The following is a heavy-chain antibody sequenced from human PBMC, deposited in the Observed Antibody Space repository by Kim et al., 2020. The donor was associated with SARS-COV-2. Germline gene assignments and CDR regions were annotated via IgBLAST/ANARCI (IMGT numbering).Heavy chain of an antibody. V-gene: IGHV3-23*03. CDR2: IYSAGTTT. D-gene: IGHD5-12*01. Sequence: GGPLRLSCEASGFTFRRFAMSWVRQAPGKGLEWLAGIYSAGTTTYYADSVKGRFAVSRDNSRDTLYLQINSLRAEDTAIYYCARHDWATDRPYHYGMDVWGQGTTV. CDR3: ARHDWATDRPYHYGMDV. J-gene: IGHJ6*02. CDR1: GFTFRRFA.